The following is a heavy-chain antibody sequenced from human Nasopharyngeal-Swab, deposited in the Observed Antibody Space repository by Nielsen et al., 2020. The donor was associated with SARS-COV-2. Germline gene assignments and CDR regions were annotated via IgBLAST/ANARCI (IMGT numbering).Heavy chain of an antibody. D-gene: IGHD3-9*01. CDR1: GGSISSSSYY. CDR3: ARNSPSILTGYYHFDY. J-gene: IGHJ4*02. CDR2: IYYSGST. Sequence: SETLSLTCTVSGGSISSSSYYWGWIRQPPGKGLEWIGSIYYSGSTYYNPSLKSRVTISVDTSKNQFSLKLSSVTAADTAVYYFARNSPSILTGYYHFDYWGQGTLVTVSS. V-gene: IGHV4-39*07.